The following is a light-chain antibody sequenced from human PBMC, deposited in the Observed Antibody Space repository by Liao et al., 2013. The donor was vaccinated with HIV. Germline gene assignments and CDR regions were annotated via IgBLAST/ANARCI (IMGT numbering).Light chain of an antibody. CDR3: QAWDTSTHV. CDR1: KIGGKS. V-gene: IGLV3-21*01. J-gene: IGLJ1*01. Sequence: SYALTQPPSVSVAPGKTATMTCGGNKIGGKSVHWYQQQPGQAPVLVISYDSERPSGISERFSGSNSGNTATLTISGTQTMDEADYYCQAWDTSTHVFGTGTKVTVL. CDR2: YDS.